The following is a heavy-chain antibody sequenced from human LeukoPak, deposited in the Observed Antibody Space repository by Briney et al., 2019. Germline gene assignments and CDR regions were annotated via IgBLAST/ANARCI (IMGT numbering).Heavy chain of an antibody. CDR1: GGSFSGYY. J-gene: IGHJ4*02. CDR2: INHSGST. V-gene: IGHV4-34*01. Sequence: SETLSLTCAVYGGSFSGYYWSWIRQPPGKGPEWIGEINHSGSTNYNPSLKSRVTISVDTSKNQFSLKLSSVTAADTAVYYCARGFDWLAFDYWGQGTLVTVSS. D-gene: IGHD3-9*01. CDR3: ARGFDWLAFDY.